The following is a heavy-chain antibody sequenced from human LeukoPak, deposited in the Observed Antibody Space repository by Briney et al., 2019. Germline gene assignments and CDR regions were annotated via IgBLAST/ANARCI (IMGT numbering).Heavy chain of an antibody. J-gene: IGHJ4*02. V-gene: IGHV4-59*11. CDR2: IYYSGST. D-gene: IGHD3-10*01. Sequence: SETLSLTCTVSGGSISGHYWSWLRQPPGQGLEWIGYIYYSGSTNYNPSLKSRVTISVDTSKNQFSLKLSSVTAADTAVYYCARGRESGDYWGQGTLVTASS. CDR3: ARGRESGDY. CDR1: GGSISGHY.